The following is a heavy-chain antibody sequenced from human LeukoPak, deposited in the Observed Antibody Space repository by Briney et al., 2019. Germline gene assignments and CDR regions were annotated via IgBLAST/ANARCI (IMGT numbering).Heavy chain of an antibody. Sequence: GGSLRLSCAASGFTSSSYSMTWVRQAPGKGLEWVSSISSSSSYIYYADSVKGRFTISRDNTKNTLYLQMNSLRVEDTAVYYCARDPSLRVTLDYWGQGTLVTVSS. J-gene: IGHJ4*02. CDR2: ISSSSSYI. CDR1: GFTSSSYS. D-gene: IGHD4-4*01. CDR3: ARDPSLRVTLDY. V-gene: IGHV3-21*01.